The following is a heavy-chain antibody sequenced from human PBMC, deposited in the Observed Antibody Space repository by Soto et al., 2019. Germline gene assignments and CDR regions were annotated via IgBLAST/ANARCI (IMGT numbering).Heavy chain of an antibody. CDR2: TYYRSKWYD. V-gene: IGHV6-1*01. J-gene: IGHJ3*02. D-gene: IGHD1-1*01. CDR3: VRGDALENAFDI. Sequence: SQTLSLTCAISGDSVSTNSAAWSWIRQSPSRGLEWLGRTYYRSKWYDDYAVSVKSRITINPDTSKNQFSLQLNSVTPEDTAVYYCVRGDALENAFDIWGQGTMVTVSS. CDR1: GDSVSTNSAA.